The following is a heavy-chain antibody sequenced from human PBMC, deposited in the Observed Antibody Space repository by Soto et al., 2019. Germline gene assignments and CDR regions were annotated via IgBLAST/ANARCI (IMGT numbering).Heavy chain of an antibody. Sequence: GGSLRLSCAASGFTFSSYAMSWVRQAPGKGLEWVSAISGSGGSTYYADSVKGRVTISRDNSKNTLYLQMNSLRAEDTAVYYCAKEWAVYAIYQYAFDIWGQGTMVTVSS. CDR1: GFTFSSYA. J-gene: IGHJ3*02. V-gene: IGHV3-23*01. CDR2: ISGSGGST. CDR3: AKEWAVYAIYQYAFDI. D-gene: IGHD2-8*01.